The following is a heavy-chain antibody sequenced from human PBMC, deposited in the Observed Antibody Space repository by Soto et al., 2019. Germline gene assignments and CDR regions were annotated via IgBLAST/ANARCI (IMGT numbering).Heavy chain of an antibody. V-gene: IGHV3-66*01. J-gene: IGHJ4*02. CDR2: IYSGGST. D-gene: IGHD5-12*01. CDR3: ARSDSSSGYDEVEDY. Sequence: EVQLVESGGGLVQPGGSLRLSCAASGFTVSSNYMSWVRQAPGKGLEWVSVIYSGGSTYYADSVKGRFTISRDNSKNTLYRQMNSLRAEDTAVYYCARSDSSSGYDEVEDYWGQGTLVTVSS. CDR1: GFTVSSNY.